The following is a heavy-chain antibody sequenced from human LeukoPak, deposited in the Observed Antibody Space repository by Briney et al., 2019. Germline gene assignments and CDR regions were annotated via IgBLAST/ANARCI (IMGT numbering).Heavy chain of an antibody. V-gene: IGHV3-9*01. CDR3: AKDAYTVTTRGPFDP. J-gene: IGHJ5*02. CDR2: ISWNSGSI. Sequence: GRSLRLSCAASGFTFDDYAMHWVRQAPGKGLEWVSGISWNSGSIGYADSVKGRFTISRDNAKNSLYLQMNSLRAEDTVLYYCAKDAYTVTTRGPFDPWGQGTLVTVSS. D-gene: IGHD4-17*01. CDR1: GFTFDDYA.